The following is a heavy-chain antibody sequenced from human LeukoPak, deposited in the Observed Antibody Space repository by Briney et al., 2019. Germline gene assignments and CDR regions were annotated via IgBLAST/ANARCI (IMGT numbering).Heavy chain of an antibody. CDR1: GFTFSSYA. Sequence: PGGPLRLSCAASGFTFSSYAMSWVRQAPEKGLEWVSAISGNGDITYYADTVKGRFSGSRDNSKNTLYLQLNSLRAEDTAVYYCAKDLRGTLSSRGPFEYWGQGTLVTVSS. V-gene: IGHV3-23*01. CDR3: AKDLRGTLSSRGPFEY. D-gene: IGHD1-1*01. J-gene: IGHJ4*02. CDR2: ISGNGDIT.